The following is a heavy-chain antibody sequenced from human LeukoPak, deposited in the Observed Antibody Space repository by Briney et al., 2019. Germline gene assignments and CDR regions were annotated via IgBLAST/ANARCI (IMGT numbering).Heavy chain of an antibody. J-gene: IGHJ6*03. CDR1: GDSISSSSYY. CDR2: VYYGGNT. CDR3: ARQRADYFYHYLDV. Sequence: PSETLSLTCTVSGDSISSSSYYWDWVRQPPGKGLEWIGNVYYGGNTFYNSSLESRVTISVDMSKNQFSLKLSSLTAADTAVYYCARQRADYFYHYLDVWGKGTSVTVTS. V-gene: IGHV4-39*01.